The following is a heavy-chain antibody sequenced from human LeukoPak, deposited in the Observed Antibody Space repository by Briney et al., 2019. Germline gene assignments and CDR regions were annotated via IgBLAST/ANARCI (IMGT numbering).Heavy chain of an antibody. D-gene: IGHD3-10*01. CDR3: ARNNYGSGIYYMDV. V-gene: IGHV1-18*01. CDR1: GYPFTSHG. J-gene: IGHJ6*03. Sequence: ASVKVSRKPSGYPFTSHGISWVRQAPGQGLEWMGWISPYNGDTNYAQNFQGRVTMTTDSSTSTVYMELRSLRSDDTAVYYCARNNYGSGIYYMDVWGKGTTVTISS. CDR2: ISPYNGDT.